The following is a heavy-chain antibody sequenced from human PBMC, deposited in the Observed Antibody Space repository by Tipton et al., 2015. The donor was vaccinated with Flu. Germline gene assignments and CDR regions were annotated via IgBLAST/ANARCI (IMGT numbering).Heavy chain of an antibody. CDR3: AGDRGGYDTYGNGPPGWFDS. CDR2: ISPSGSS. Sequence: GLVKPSETLSLICRVSGGSITTYHWSWIRQSAGKELEWIGRISPSGSSKLNSSLKSRVTMSVDASKNQFSLRLTSVTGADTAVYFCAGDRGGYDTYGNGPPGWFDSWGQGTQVTVSS. D-gene: IGHD5-18*01. J-gene: IGHJ5*01. CDR1: GGSITTYH. V-gene: IGHV4-4*07.